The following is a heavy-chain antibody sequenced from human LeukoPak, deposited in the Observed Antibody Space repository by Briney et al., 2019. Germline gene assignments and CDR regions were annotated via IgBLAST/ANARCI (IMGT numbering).Heavy chain of an antibody. V-gene: IGHV3-48*01. CDR3: ARDAAHYYDSSPGTFDY. CDR2: ISSGSSTI. Sequence: GGSLRLSCAASGFTFSSYSMNWVRQAPWKGLEWLSYISSGSSTIYYADSVKGRFTISRDNAKNSLYLQMNSLRAEDTAVYYCARDAAHYYDSSPGTFDYWGQGTLVTVSS. J-gene: IGHJ4*02. CDR1: GFTFSSYS. D-gene: IGHD3-22*01.